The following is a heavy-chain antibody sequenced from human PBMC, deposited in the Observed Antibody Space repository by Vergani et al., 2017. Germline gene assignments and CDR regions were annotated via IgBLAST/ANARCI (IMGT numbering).Heavy chain of an antibody. D-gene: IGHD2-21*02. CDR2: ISGSGGST. Sequence: EVQLLESGGGLVQPGGSLRLSCAASGFTFSSYAMSWVRQAPGKGLEWVSAISGSGGSTYYADSVKGRFTISRDNSKNTLYLQMNSLRAEDTAVYYCARGIVVVTATPEYFQHWGQGTLVTVSS. CDR3: ARGIVVVTATPEYFQH. V-gene: IGHV3-23*01. CDR1: GFTFSSYA. J-gene: IGHJ1*01.